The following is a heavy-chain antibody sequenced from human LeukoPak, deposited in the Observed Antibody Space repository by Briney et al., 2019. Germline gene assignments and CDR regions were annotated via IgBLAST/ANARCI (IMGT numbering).Heavy chain of an antibody. V-gene: IGHV4-30-4*01. CDR2: IYYSGTS. Sequence: PSETLSLTCTVSGGSISSGDYYWSWPRPPPGTGLDRIGYIYYSGTSYYTPSLKSRLTISVDTSKNQSSLNLRSVTAADTAVYYCARGVGSSWYGDWGQGTLVTVSS. CDR3: ARGVGSSWYGD. CDR1: GGSISSGDYY. J-gene: IGHJ4*02. D-gene: IGHD6-13*01.